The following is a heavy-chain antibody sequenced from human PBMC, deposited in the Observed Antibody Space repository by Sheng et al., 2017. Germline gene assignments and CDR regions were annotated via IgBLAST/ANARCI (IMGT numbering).Heavy chain of an antibody. CDR2: ISAYTGNT. V-gene: IGHV1-18*01. CDR1: GYTFSNYG. J-gene: IGHJ4*02. CDR3: ARVGGEWNGYGDS. D-gene: IGHD5-12*01. Sequence: QVHLVQSGTEVVKPGASVKVSCKASGYTFSNYGISWVRQAPGQGLQWMGWISAYTGNTNYVREFQGRVTMTTDTSTNTAYMELRSLTSNDTAVYFCARVGGEWNGYGDSWGQGTLVIVSS.